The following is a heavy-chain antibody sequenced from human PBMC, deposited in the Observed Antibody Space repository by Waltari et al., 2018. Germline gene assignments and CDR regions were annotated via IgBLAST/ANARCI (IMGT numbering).Heavy chain of an antibody. J-gene: IGHJ4*02. CDR1: GSPLSSGSYY. Sequence: QVPLQESGHGLVKPSQTLSLTCIVSGSPLSSGSYYWSWIRQQPGKALEWIGYIHHSGGTLYNPSLESRATIRVDTSKNQLSLRLNSVSAADTAVYYCARQLNPRAPYFDLWGQGALVTVAS. V-gene: IGHV4-31*03. CDR2: IHHSGGT. CDR3: ARQLNPRAPYFDL.